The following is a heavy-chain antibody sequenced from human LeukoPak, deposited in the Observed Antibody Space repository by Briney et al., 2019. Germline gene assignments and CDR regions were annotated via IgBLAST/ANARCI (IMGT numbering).Heavy chain of an antibody. CDR1: GFTFSGSA. J-gene: IGHJ4*02. CDR2: IRSKANSYAT. CDR3: AKEGSSSGYYFDY. Sequence: PGGSLRLSCAASGFTFSGSAMHWVRQASGKGLEWVGRIRSKANSYATAYAASVKGRFTISRDDSKNTAYLQMNSLKTEDTAVYYCAKEGSSSGYYFDYWGQGTPVTVSS. D-gene: IGHD6-6*01. V-gene: IGHV3-73*01.